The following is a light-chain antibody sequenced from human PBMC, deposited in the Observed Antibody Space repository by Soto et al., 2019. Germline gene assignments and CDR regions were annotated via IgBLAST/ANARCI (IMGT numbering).Light chain of an antibody. CDR2: DAS. CDR1: QSVGSTY. V-gene: IGKV3-20*01. CDR3: QQYGSSGT. Sequence: EIVLTQSPGTLCLSPGEGAALSGRASQSVGSTYLAWYQQKPGQAPRLLIYDASSRATGIPDRFSGSGSGTDFTLTISRLEPEDFAVYYCQQYGSSGTFGQGTKVDIK. J-gene: IGKJ1*01.